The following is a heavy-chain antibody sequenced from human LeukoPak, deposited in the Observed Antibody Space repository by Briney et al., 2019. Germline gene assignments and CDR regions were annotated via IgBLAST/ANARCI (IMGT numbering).Heavy chain of an antibody. D-gene: IGHD6-6*01. V-gene: IGHV1-69*13. Sequence: SVKVSCKASGGTFSSYAISWVRQAPGQGLEWMGGIIPIFGTANYAQKFQGRVTITADESTSTAYMELSSLRSEDTAVYYCATPGDWGQLAMSNCYWGQGTLVTVSS. CDR3: ATPGDWGQLAMSNCY. CDR2: IIPIFGTA. CDR1: GGTFSSYA. J-gene: IGHJ4*02.